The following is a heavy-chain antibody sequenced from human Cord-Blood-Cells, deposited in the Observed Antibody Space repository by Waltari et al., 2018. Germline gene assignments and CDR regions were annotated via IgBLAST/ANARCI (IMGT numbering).Heavy chain of an antibody. CDR1: GGSFSGYY. Sequence: VQLQQWGAGLLKPSETLSLTCAVYGGSFSGYYWSWIRQPPGKGLEWIGASNHSGRTNNSPSIKSRVTISVDTSKNQFSLKLSSVTAADTAVYYCAREGWYFDLWGRGTLVTVSS. J-gene: IGHJ2*01. V-gene: IGHV4-34*01. CDR3: AREGWYFDL. CDR2: SNHSGRT.